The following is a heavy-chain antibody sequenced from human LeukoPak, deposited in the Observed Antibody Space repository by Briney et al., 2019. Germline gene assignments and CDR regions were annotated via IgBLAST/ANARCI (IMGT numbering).Heavy chain of an antibody. CDR3: ARDRLEGGETFDS. Sequence: GGSLRLSCAASGFSSRSYSMDWVRQAPGKGLEWVSSITGSSSYISYADSVKGRFTISRDNAENSLFLQMNSLRPEDTAVYFCARDRLEGGETFDSWGQGTLVTASS. V-gene: IGHV3-21*01. J-gene: IGHJ4*02. CDR1: GFSSRSYS. CDR2: ITGSSSYI. D-gene: IGHD1-1*01.